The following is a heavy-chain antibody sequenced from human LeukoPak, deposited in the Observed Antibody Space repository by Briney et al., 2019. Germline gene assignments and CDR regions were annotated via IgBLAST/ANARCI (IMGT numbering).Heavy chain of an antibody. CDR2: ISSSSSYI. J-gene: IGHJ3*02. CDR1: GFTFSSYS. CDR3: ARDARHYYGSGSYDWPHDAFDI. V-gene: IGHV3-21*01. Sequence: PGGSLRLSCAASGFTFSSYSMNWVRQAPGKGLEWVSSISSSSSYIYYADSVKGRFTISRDNAKNSLYLQMNSLRAEDTAVYYCARDARHYYGSGSYDWPHDAFDIWGQGTMVTVSS. D-gene: IGHD3-10*01.